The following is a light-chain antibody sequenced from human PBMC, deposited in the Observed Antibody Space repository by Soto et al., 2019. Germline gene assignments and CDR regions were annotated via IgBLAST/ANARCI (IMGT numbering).Light chain of an antibody. Sequence: EIVLTQSPATLSLSPGERATLSCKASQSVSCYLAWYQQKPGQAPRLLIHASNRATGIPYRFSGSGSGTDFTLTISILEPEDFGVYYCQHYGTSALFGPGTKGEIK. V-gene: IGKV3-20*01. CDR3: QHYGTSAL. J-gene: IGKJ3*01. CDR1: QSVSCY. CDR2: AS.